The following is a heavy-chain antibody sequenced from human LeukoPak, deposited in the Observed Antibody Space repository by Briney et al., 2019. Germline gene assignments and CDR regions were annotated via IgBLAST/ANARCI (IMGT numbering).Heavy chain of an antibody. J-gene: IGHJ3*02. V-gene: IGHV1-58*02. CDR3: AADAAGYRGGTGRELFDI. CDR2: IVVGSGNT. Sequence: GASVKVSCKASGFTFTSSAMQWVRQACGQRLEWIGWIVVGSGNTNYAQKFQERVTITRDMSTSTAYMELSSLRSEDTAVYYCAADAAGYRGGTGRELFDIWGQGTMVTVSS. CDR1: GFTFTSSA. D-gene: IGHD1-26*01.